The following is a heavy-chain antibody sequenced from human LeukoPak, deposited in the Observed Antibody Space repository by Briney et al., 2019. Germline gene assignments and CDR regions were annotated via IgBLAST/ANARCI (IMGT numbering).Heavy chain of an antibody. Sequence: PGGSLRLSCVASGFTFSSYWMSWVRQAPGKGLEWVANIKQDGSEKYYVDSVKGRFTISRDNAKNSLYLQMNSLRAEDTAVYYCARDFSEVVPAASLDYWGQGALVTVS. D-gene: IGHD2-2*01. CDR1: GFTFSSYW. J-gene: IGHJ4*02. CDR3: ARDFSEVVPAASLDY. CDR2: IKQDGSEK. V-gene: IGHV3-7*01.